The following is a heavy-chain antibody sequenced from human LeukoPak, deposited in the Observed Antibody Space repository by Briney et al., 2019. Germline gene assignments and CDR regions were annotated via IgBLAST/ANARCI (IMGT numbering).Heavy chain of an antibody. CDR2: IYYSGST. CDR1: GGSISSYY. J-gene: IGHJ5*02. Sequence: PSETLSLACTVSGGSISSYYWSWIGQPPGKGLEWIGYIYYSGSTNYNPSLKSRVTISVDTSKNQFSLKLSSVTAADTAVYYCARGAVMFDPWGQGTLVTVSS. V-gene: IGHV4-59*01. CDR3: ARGAVMFDP.